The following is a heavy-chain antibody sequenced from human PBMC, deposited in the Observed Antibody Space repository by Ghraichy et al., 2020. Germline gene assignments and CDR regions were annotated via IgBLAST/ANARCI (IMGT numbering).Heavy chain of an antibody. V-gene: IGHV3-30*03. D-gene: IGHD3-10*01. Sequence: GGSLRLSCAASGFTFSSYGMHWVRQAPGKGLEWVAVISYDGSNKYYADSVKGRFTISRDNSKNTLYLQMNSLRAEDTAVYYCARDRWDYYGSGSLDVDYWGQGTLVTVSS. J-gene: IGHJ4*02. CDR1: GFTFSSYG. CDR2: ISYDGSNK. CDR3: ARDRWDYYGSGSLDVDY.